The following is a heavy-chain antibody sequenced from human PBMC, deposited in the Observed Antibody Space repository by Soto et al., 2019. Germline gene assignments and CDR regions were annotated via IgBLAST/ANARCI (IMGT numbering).Heavy chain of an antibody. D-gene: IGHD6-19*01. Sequence: QVQLVQSGAEVKKPGASVKVSCKASGYTFISYFIHWVRQAPGQGLEWMGIIHSSGGSTSSPQKFQGRVTMTRDTSTSTVYMELRSLRSEDTAVYYCARDRVAVAGIRYYYYGMDVWGQGTTVTVSS. CDR1: GYTFISYF. CDR3: ARDRVAVAGIRYYYYGMDV. CDR2: IHSSGGST. J-gene: IGHJ6*02. V-gene: IGHV1-46*03.